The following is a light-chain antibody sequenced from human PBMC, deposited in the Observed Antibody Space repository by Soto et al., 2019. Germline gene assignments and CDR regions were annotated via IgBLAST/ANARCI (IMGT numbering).Light chain of an antibody. J-gene: IGKJ1*01. V-gene: IGKV3-20*01. CDR2: GAS. CDR3: QQYRRTPWT. CDR1: QSVSNYY. Sequence: EIVLTQSPGTLSLSPGERATLSCRGRQSVSNYYLAWYQQKPGQAPRLLIHGASSRATGVPDRFSGSGSGTEFTLTISAPRPEEYAVYYFQQYRRTPWTFGRGTNVDIK.